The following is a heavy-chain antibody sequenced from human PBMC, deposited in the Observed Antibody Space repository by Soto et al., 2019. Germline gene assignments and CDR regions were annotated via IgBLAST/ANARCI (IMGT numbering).Heavy chain of an antibody. V-gene: IGHV3-23*01. CDR2: ISGSGGST. CDR1: GFTFSSYA. CDR3: AKDGAPDYGDPRVYYYGMDV. J-gene: IGHJ6*02. D-gene: IGHD4-17*01. Sequence: GGSLRLSCAASGFTFSSYAMSWVRQAPGKGLEWVSAISGSGGSTYYADSVKGRFTISRDSSKNTLYLQMNSLRAEDTAVYYCAKDGAPDYGDPRVYYYGMDVWGQGTTVTVSS.